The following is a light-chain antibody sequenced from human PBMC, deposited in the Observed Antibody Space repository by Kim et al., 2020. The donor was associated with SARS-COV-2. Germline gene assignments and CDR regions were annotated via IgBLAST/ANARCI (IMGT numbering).Light chain of an antibody. CDR2: EAS. V-gene: IGKV1-5*03. CDR3: QQYDSYKWT. J-gene: IGKJ1*01. CDR1: ESVTPW. Sequence: AAVGDRVTITCRASESVTPWLAWYQLKPGKAPKLLIYEASTLESGVPSRFSGSGSGTEFTLTISSLQPDDCATYCCQQYDSYKWTFGQGTKVDIK.